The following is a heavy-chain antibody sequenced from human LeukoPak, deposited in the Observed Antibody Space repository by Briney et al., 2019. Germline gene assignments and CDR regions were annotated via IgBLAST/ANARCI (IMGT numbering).Heavy chain of an antibody. CDR1: GFTFNSYE. J-gene: IGHJ4*02. V-gene: IGHV3-48*03. Sequence: GGSLRLSCAASGFTFNSYEMNWVRQAPGKGLEWVSCISTSGSTIYYADSVKGRFTISRDNSKNTLYLQMNSLRAEDTAVYYCAKDLYGSGSFFDYWGQGTLVTVSS. D-gene: IGHD3-10*01. CDR3: AKDLYGSGSFFDY. CDR2: ISTSGSTI.